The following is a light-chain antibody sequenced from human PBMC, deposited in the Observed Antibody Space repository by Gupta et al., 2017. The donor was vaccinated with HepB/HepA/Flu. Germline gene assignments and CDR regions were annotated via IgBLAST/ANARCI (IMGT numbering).Light chain of an antibody. CDR3: QKDDRSTGT. Sequence: EIVLTQSPGTLSLSPGERATLSFRTRQSVSDSQLAWYPPKPGQAPRLLIYSRSTRATGIPDRVSGSGYGKDFTSNSSRLEPEDFAVYYGQKDDRSTGTLGAGTMVEFK. J-gene: IGKJ1*01. V-gene: IGKV3-20*01. CDR1: QSVSDSQ. CDR2: SRS.